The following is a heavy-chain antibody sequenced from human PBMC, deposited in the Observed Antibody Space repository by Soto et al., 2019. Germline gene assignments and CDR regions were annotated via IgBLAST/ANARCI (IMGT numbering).Heavy chain of an antibody. J-gene: IGHJ6*02. Sequence: QVQLVQSGAEVKKPGASVKVSCKASGYTLTTFFMHWVRQAPGQSLEWMGVINPGYPAGRSTNYAQKSQGRVTLTTDKSTSTVDVELSRLRSGDTAGYCCAREAIVAGATAGMDGWGQGTTVTVSS. D-gene: IGHD1-26*01. CDR1: GYTLTTFF. CDR3: AREAIVAGATAGMDG. V-gene: IGHV1-46*01. CDR2: INPGYPAGRST.